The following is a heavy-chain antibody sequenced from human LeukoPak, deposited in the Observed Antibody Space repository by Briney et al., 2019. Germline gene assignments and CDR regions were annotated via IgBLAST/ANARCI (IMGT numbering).Heavy chain of an antibody. CDR2: ISYDGSNK. CDR3: ARDLYGYGGNFDY. D-gene: IGHD4-23*01. Sequence: GRSLRLSCAASGFTFSSYGMHWVRQAPGKGLEWVAVISYDGSNKYYADSVKGRFTISRDNSKNTLYLQMNSLRAEDTAVYFCARDLYGYGGNFDYWGQGTLVTVSS. J-gene: IGHJ4*02. V-gene: IGHV3-30*03. CDR1: GFTFSSYG.